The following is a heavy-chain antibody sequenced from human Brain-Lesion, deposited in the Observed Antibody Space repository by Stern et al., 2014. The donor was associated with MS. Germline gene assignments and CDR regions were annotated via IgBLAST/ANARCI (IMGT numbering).Heavy chain of an antibody. D-gene: IGHD1-26*01. Sequence: VQLVQSGAEVKKPGASVKVSCKVSGYTLTGISMHWVRQAPRKGLEWMGGFDTADGEKIYEPKIQGRVSMTEDTSTDTAYMELSSLRSEDTAVYYCATLSPGAGGNYYRHFDYWGQGTLVTVSS. CDR3: ATLSPGAGGNYYRHFDY. CDR2: FDTADGEK. CDR1: GYTLTGIS. J-gene: IGHJ4*02. V-gene: IGHV1-24*01.